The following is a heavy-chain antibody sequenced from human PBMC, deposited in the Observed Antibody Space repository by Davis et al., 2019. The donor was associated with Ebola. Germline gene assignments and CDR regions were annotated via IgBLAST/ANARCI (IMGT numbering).Heavy chain of an antibody. CDR2: ISSSSSTI. J-gene: IGHJ6*02. CDR3: ARDRGYDFWSGEYYYYYYGMDV. V-gene: IGHV3-48*02. D-gene: IGHD3-3*01. Sequence: PGGSLRLSCAASGFTFSSYSMNWVRQAPGKGLEWVSSISSSSSTIYYADSVKGRFTISRDNAKNSLYLQMNSLRDEDTAVYYCARDRGYDFWSGEYYYYYYGMDVWGQGTTVTVSS. CDR1: GFTFSSYS.